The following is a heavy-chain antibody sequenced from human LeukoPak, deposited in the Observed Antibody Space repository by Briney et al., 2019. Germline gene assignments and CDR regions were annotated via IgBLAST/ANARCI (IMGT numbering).Heavy chain of an antibody. J-gene: IGHJ4*02. CDR3: ARGSPPCGGDCYDY. D-gene: IGHD2-21*01. V-gene: IGHV3-7*01. CDR2: IQQDGSEK. Sequence: QSGGSLRLSCAASGLIFRNYWMNWVRQAPGKGLEWVATIQQDGSEKYYVDSVKGRFTISRDNAKNSLYLQMNSLRAEDTAVYYCARGSPPCGGDCYDYWGQGTLVTVSS. CDR1: GLIFRNYW.